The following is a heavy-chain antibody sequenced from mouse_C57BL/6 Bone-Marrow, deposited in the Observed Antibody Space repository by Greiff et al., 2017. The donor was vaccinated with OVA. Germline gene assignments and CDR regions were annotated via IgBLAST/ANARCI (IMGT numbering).Heavy chain of an antibody. Sequence: QVQLQQSGAELVRPGASVKLSCKASGYTFTDYYINWVKQRPGQGLEWIARIYPGSGNTYYNEKFKGKATLTAEKSSSTAYMQLSSLTSEDSAVYFCARSLHYYGSSYGAMDYWGQGPSVTVSS. J-gene: IGHJ4*01. CDR2: IYPGSGNT. V-gene: IGHV1-76*01. CDR3: ARSLHYYGSSYGAMDY. CDR1: GYTFTDYY. D-gene: IGHD1-1*01.